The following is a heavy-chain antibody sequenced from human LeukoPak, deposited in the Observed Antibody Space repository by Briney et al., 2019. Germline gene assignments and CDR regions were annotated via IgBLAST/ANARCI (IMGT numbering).Heavy chain of an antibody. CDR2: IIPIFGTA. CDR1: GGTFSSYA. CDR3: ARDQLGSNWFDP. D-gene: IGHD7-27*01. Sequence: VASVKVSCKASGGTFSSYAISWVRQAPGQGLEWMGGIIPIFGTANYAQKFQGRVTITADKSTSTAYMELSSLRSEDTAVYYCARDQLGSNWFDPWGQGTLVTVSS. J-gene: IGHJ5*02. V-gene: IGHV1-69*06.